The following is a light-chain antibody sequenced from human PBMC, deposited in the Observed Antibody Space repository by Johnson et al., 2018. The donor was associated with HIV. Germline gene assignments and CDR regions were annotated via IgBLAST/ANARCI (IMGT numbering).Light chain of an antibody. J-gene: IGLJ1*01. Sequence: QSVLTQPPSMSAAPGQKVTISCSGSSSDMGNYAVSWYQQLPGTAPKLLIYEDNKRPSGIPDRFSGSKSGTSAALDIAGLQTGDGADYYCGTWDSSLTVGVFGSGTKVTVL. CDR3: GTWDSSLTVGV. CDR2: EDN. CDR1: SSDMGNYA. V-gene: IGLV1-51*02.